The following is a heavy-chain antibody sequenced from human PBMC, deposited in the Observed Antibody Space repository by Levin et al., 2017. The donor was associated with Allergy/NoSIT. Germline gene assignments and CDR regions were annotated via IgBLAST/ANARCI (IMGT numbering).Heavy chain of an antibody. J-gene: IGHJ3*02. CDR2: IYSGGST. V-gene: IGHV3-53*01. Sequence: GGSLRLSCAASGFTVSSNYMSWVRQAPGKGLEWVSVIYSGGSTYYADSVKGRFTISRDNSKNTLYRQMNSLRAEDTAVYYGARALYDYIWEGDAFDIWGQGTMVTVSS. CDR1: GFTVSSNY. D-gene: IGHD3-16*01. CDR3: ARALYDYIWEGDAFDI.